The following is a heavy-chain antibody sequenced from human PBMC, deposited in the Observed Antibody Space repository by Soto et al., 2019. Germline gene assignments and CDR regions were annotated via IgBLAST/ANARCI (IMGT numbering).Heavy chain of an antibody. CDR1: GGSFSGYY. Sequence: QVHLQQWGAGLLKPSETQSLTCAVYGGSFSGYYWSWIRQPPGKGLEWIGEINHSGSTNFNPSLKSRVRISVDTSKMQFSLKLSSVTAADTAVYYCAAHLKTTVTAYWYFDLWGRGTLVTVSS. CDR3: AAHLKTTVTAYWYFDL. D-gene: IGHD4-17*01. CDR2: INHSGST. V-gene: IGHV4-34*01. J-gene: IGHJ2*01.